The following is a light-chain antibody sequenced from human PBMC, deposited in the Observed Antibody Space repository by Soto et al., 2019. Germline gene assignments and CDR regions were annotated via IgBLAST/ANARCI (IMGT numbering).Light chain of an antibody. J-gene: IGLJ1*01. V-gene: IGLV2-14*03. CDR2: DVS. CDR1: SSDVGGYTY. Sequence: QSALTQPASVSGSPGQSITISCTGTSSDVGGYTYVSWYQQYPGDAPKLIISDVSNRPSGISSRFSGSKSGNTASLTISGLQAEDEADYYCSSYTSTSTLYVFGTGTKLTVL. CDR3: SSYTSTSTLYV.